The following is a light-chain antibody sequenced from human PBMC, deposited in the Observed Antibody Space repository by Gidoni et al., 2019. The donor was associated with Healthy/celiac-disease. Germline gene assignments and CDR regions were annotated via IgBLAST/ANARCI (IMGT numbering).Light chain of an antibody. CDR3: QQRSNWPPPT. CDR1: QSVSSY. CDR2: DAS. J-gene: IGKJ5*01. Sequence: EIVLTQSPATLSLSPGERATLSCRASQSVSSYLAWYQQKPGQAPRLLIYDASNRATGIPARFSGSGSGTDFTLTISSLEPEDFAVYYCQQRSNWPPPTFGPGTRLEIK. V-gene: IGKV3-11*01.